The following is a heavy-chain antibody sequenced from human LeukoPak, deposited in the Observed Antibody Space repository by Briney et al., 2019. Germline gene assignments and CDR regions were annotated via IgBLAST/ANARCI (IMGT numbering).Heavy chain of an antibody. J-gene: IGHJ3*02. Sequence: GGSLGLSCAASGFTFSSYGMSWVRQAPGKGLEWVSYISSSSSTIYYADSVKGRFTISRDNGKNSLYLQMNSLRAEDTAVYYCASQLGDASDIWGQGTMVTVSS. CDR3: ASQLGDASDI. D-gene: IGHD6-13*01. CDR1: GFTFSSYG. V-gene: IGHV3-48*01. CDR2: ISSSSSTI.